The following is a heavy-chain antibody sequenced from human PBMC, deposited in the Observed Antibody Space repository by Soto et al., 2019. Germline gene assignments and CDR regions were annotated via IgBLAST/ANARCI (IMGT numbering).Heavy chain of an antibody. J-gene: IGHJ6*02. CDR2: ISYDGTKT. Sequence: QVQLVESGGGVVQPGRSLRLSCAASRFTFSTYAMHWVRQAPGKGLEWVAVISYDGTKTFCADSVRGRFTTSRDNSKNTLYRKMNSLRAEDTAVYFCAREMVAPEDHYYGLDVWGQGTTVTVSS. CDR3: AREMVAPEDHYYGLDV. V-gene: IGHV3-30-3*01. CDR1: RFTFSTYA. D-gene: IGHD2-15*01.